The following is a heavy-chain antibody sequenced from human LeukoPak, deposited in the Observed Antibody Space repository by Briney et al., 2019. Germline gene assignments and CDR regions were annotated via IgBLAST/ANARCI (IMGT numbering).Heavy chain of an antibody. CDR2: IKQDGSEK. J-gene: IGHJ4*02. Sequence: PGGSLRLSCAASGFTFSRFWMSWVRQAPGKGLEWVANIKQDGSEKYYVDSVKGRFTISRDNAKNSLYLQMNSLRVDDTAVYYCARDWDAAAYWGQGTLVTVSS. CDR3: ARDWDAAAY. V-gene: IGHV3-7*01. CDR1: GFTFSRFW. D-gene: IGHD6-13*01.